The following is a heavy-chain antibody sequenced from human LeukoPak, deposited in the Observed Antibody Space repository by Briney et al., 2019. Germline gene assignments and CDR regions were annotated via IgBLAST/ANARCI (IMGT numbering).Heavy chain of an antibody. D-gene: IGHD3-22*01. CDR3: AKGNHYYYDSSGYEYFQH. V-gene: IGHV3-23*01. J-gene: IGHJ1*01. CDR1: GFTFSSYG. CDR2: ISGSGGST. Sequence: GGSLRLSCAASGFTFSSYGMHWVRQAPGKGLEWVSAISGSGGSTYYADSVKGRFTISRDNSKNTLYLQMNSLRAEDTAVYYCAKGNHYYYDSSGYEYFQHWGQGTLVTVSS.